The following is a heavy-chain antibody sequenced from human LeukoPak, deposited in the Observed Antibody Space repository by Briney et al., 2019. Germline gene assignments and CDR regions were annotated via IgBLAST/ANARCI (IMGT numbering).Heavy chain of an antibody. J-gene: IGHJ5*02. CDR2: IDPNSGAT. CDR1: GYKFTAYY. D-gene: IGHD1-20*01. V-gene: IGHV1-2*02. Sequence: ASVKVSCKASGYKFTAYYMHWVRQAPGQGLEWMGWIDPNSGATDSAQKFQGRVTVTRDTSISTVYMELSRLTSDDTAVYYCARGRASLTAWFVPWGQGTLVTVSS. CDR3: ARGRASLTAWFVP.